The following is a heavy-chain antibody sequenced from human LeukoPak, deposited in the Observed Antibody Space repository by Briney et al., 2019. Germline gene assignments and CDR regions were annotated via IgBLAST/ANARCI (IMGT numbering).Heavy chain of an antibody. D-gene: IGHD6-19*01. CDR1: GFTVSSNY. V-gene: IGHV3-53*01. Sequence: GGSLRLSCAASGFTVSSNYMSWVRQAPGRGLGWGSVIYSGGNTYYADSVKGRFTISRDNSKNTLYLQMNSLRAEDTAVYFCARDARAVAGLYYYGMDVWGQGTTVTVSS. J-gene: IGHJ6*02. CDR2: IYSGGNT. CDR3: ARDARAVAGLYYYGMDV.